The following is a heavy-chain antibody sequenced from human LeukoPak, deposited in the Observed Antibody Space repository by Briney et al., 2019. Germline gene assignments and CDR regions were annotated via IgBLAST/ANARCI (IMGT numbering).Heavy chain of an antibody. CDR2: INHSGST. Sequence: SETLSLTCAVYGGSFSGYYWSWIRQPPGKGLEWIGEINHSGSTNYNPSLKSRVTISVDTSKNQFSLKLSSVTAADTAVYYCARYRYSRGSDYWGQGTLVTVSS. J-gene: IGHJ4*02. D-gene: IGHD6-19*01. CDR1: GGSFSGYY. V-gene: IGHV4-34*01. CDR3: ARYRYSRGSDY.